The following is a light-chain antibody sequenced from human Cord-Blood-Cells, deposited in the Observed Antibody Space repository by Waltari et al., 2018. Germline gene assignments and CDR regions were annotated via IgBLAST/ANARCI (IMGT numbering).Light chain of an antibody. Sequence: DTQMTQSPSTLSASVGDRVTITCRASQGISSWFAWYQQKPGKAPKHLIYKASSLESGVPSRFSGSGSGTEFTLTISSLQPDDFATYYCQQYNSYSRTFGQGTKVEIK. CDR1: QGISSW. CDR2: KAS. CDR3: QQYNSYSRT. V-gene: IGKV1-5*03. J-gene: IGKJ1*01.